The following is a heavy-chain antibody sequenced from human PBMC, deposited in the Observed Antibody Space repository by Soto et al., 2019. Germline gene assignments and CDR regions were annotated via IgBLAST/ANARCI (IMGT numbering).Heavy chain of an antibody. J-gene: IGHJ5*02. CDR2: MNPNSGNT. CDR1: GYSFSDYD. CDR3: ARFNEYNCNDGERFAP. V-gene: IGHV1-8*01. D-gene: IGHD1-20*01. Sequence: ASVNVSCKASGYSFSDYDINWVRQATGQGPEWMGWMNPNSGNTGYAQKFQGRVTMTRNTSINTAYMELSSLGSEDTAVYYCARFNEYNCNDGERFAPRAQGSLVPVSS.